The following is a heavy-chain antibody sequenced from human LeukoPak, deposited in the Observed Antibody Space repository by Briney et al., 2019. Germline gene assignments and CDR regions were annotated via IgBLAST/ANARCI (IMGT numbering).Heavy chain of an antibody. V-gene: IGHV1-24*01. Sequence: GASVRVSCKVSGYTLTELSMHWVRQAPRKGLECMGGFDPEDGETIYAQKFQGRVTMTEDTSTDTAYMELSSLRSEDTAVYYCATDLWDSSSDYWGQGTLVTVSS. CDR1: GYTLTELS. J-gene: IGHJ4*02. CDR2: FDPEDGET. D-gene: IGHD6-13*01. CDR3: ATDLWDSSSDY.